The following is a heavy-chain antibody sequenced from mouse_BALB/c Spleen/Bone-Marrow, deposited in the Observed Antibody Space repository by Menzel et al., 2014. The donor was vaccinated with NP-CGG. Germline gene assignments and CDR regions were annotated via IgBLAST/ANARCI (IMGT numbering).Heavy chain of an antibody. Sequence: EVKLQESGAELVRPGALVKLSCKASGFNIKDYYMHWVKQRPEQGLEWIGWIDPENGNTIYDPKFQGKATITADTSSNTAYLQLSSLTSEDTAVYYGARWDYYGSSYRDLDVGGAGTTVTVSS. D-gene: IGHD1-1*01. CDR3: ARWDYYGSSYRDLDV. CDR2: IDPENGNT. J-gene: IGHJ1*01. V-gene: IGHV14-1*02. CDR1: GFNIKDYY.